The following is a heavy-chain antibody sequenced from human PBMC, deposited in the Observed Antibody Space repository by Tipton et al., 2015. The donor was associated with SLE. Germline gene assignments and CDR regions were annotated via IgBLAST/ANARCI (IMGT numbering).Heavy chain of an antibody. CDR3: AREDYRYNWNYRNWFDP. V-gene: IGHV3-74*01. CDR2: INSDGSST. CDR1: GFTFSSYW. Sequence: GSLRLSCAASGFTFSSYWMHWVRQAPGKGLVWVSRINSDGSSTSYADSVKGRFTIPRDNAKNTLYLQMNSLRAEDTAVYYCAREDYRYNWNYRNWFDPWGQGTLVTVSS. D-gene: IGHD1-7*01. J-gene: IGHJ5*02.